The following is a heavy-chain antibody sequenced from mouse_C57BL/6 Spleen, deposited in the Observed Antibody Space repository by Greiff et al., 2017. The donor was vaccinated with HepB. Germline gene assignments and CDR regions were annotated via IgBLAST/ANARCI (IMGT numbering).Heavy chain of an antibody. J-gene: IGHJ4*01. V-gene: IGHV1-80*01. Sequence: VQLQQSGAELVKPGASVKISCKASGYAFSSYWMNWVKQRPGKGLEWIGQIYPGDGDTNYNGKFKGKATLTADKSSSTAYMQLSSLTSEDSAVYFCARGATVVRYYAMDYWGQGTSVTVSS. CDR1: GYAFSSYW. CDR3: ARGATVVRYYAMDY. D-gene: IGHD1-1*01. CDR2: IYPGDGDT.